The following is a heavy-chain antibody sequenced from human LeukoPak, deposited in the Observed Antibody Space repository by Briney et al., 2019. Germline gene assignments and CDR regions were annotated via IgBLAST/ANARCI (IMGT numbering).Heavy chain of an antibody. D-gene: IGHD2-21*01. CDR2: IHYSDS. CDR3: ARERTLVGGADI. J-gene: IGHJ3*02. V-gene: IGHV4-61*08. CDR1: GGSISSGGYS. Sequence: SEALSLTCTVSGGSISSGGYSWSWIRQPPGKGLEWIGYIHYSDSYYNPSLKSRVIISVDTSNNQFSLRLSSVTAADTAVYYCARERTLVGGADIWGQGTKVTVSS.